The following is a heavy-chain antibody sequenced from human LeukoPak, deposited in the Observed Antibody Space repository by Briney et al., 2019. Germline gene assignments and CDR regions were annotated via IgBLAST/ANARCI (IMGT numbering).Heavy chain of an antibody. V-gene: IGHV3-11*01. CDR3: ARRLYNAFDI. J-gene: IGHJ3*02. CDR1: GFTFSDHY. CDR2: ISSGGAI. D-gene: IGHD3-10*01. Sequence: GGSLRPSCAASGFTFSDHYMSWIRQAPGKGLEWISYISSGGAIYYADSVKGRFTISRDNAKNSLYLQMNGLRAEDTAVYYCARRLYNAFDIWGQGTMVTVSS.